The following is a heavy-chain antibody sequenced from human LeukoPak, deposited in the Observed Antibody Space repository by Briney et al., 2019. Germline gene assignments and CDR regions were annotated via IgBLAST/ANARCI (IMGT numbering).Heavy chain of an antibody. CDR2: INPSGGST. J-gene: IGHJ4*02. V-gene: IGHV1-46*01. Sequence: ASVKVSCKASGYTFTSYYMHWVRQAPGQGLEWMGIINPSGGSTSYAQKFQGRVTMTRDTSTSTVYMELSSLRSEDTAMYYCARDLLPIGYIGSPVGATTGDNFDYWGQGTLVTVSS. CDR3: ARDLLPIGYIGSPVGATTGDNFDY. D-gene: IGHD1-26*01. CDR1: GYTFTSYY.